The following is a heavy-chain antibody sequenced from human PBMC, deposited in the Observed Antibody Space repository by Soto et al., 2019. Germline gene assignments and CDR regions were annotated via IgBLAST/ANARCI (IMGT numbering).Heavy chain of an antibody. CDR1: RFTVSSNY. Sequence: XXSLRLSCAASRFTVSSNYMSWVRQAPGXGLGWVSVTXSGGSXYYVDSAKGRXXISRDSSXXTLYLQMNSLRAEDTAIYYCATARYSYEPSFDYWGKGTLVTVYS. V-gene: IGHV3-66*01. D-gene: IGHD3-22*01. CDR3: ATARYSYEPSFDY. CDR2: TXSGGSX. J-gene: IGHJ4*02.